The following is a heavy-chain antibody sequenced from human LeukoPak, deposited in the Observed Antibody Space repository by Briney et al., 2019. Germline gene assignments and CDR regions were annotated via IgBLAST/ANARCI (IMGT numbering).Heavy chain of an antibody. CDR1: GFSFDDYA. D-gene: IGHD6-19*01. CDR3: AKDIGRSGSGWYQDY. J-gene: IGHJ4*02. CDR2: ISWNSGSI. Sequence: PGRSLRLSCAASGFSFDDYAMHWVRQAPGKGLEWVSGISWNSGSIGYADSVKGRFTISRDNAKNSLYLQMNSLRAEDTALYYCAKDIGRSGSGWYQDYWGQGTLVTVSS. V-gene: IGHV3-9*01.